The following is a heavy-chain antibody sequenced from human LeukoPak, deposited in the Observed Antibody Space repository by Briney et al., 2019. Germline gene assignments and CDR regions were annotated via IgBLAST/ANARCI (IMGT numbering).Heavy chain of an antibody. Sequence: SETLSLTCTVSGGSISSSSYYWGWIRQPPGKGLEWIGSIYYSGSTYYNPSLKSRVTISVDTSKNQFSLKLSSVTAADTAVYYCARDSHSMVRGVLYYYYGMDVWGQGTTVTVSS. CDR2: IYYSGST. D-gene: IGHD3-10*01. V-gene: IGHV4-39*07. J-gene: IGHJ6*02. CDR1: GGSISSSSYY. CDR3: ARDSHSMVRGVLYYYYGMDV.